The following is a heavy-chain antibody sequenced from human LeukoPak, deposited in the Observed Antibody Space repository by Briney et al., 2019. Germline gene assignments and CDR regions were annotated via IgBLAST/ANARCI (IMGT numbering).Heavy chain of an antibody. D-gene: IGHD3-10*01. V-gene: IGHV3-23*01. Sequence: GGSLRLSCAASGSTFSSYAMSWVRQAPGKGLEWVSAISGSGGSTYYADSVKGRFTISRDNSKNTLYLQMNSLRAEDTAVYYCATQSTYYYGSGSSLDYWGQGTLVTVSS. CDR3: ATQSTYYYGSGSSLDY. J-gene: IGHJ4*02. CDR1: GSTFSSYA. CDR2: ISGSGGST.